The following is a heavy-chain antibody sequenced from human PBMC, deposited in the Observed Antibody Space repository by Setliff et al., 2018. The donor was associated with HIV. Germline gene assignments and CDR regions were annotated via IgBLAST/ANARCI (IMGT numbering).Heavy chain of an antibody. CDR2: IKSKTDGGTT. V-gene: IGHV3-15*07. CDR1: GFTFSNAW. Sequence: GGSLRLSCAASGFTFSNAWMNWVRQAPGKGLEWVGRIKSKTDGGTTDYAAPVKGRFTISSDDSKNTLYLQMNSLKTEDTAVYYCTTDLGGSYHGWNYWGQGTLVTVSS. J-gene: IGHJ4*02. CDR3: TTDLGGSYHGWNY. D-gene: IGHD1-26*01.